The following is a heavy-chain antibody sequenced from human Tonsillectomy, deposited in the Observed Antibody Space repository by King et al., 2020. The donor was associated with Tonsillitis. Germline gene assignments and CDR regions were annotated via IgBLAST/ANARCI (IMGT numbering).Heavy chain of an antibody. CDR3: AKKPPPRQLGDYNYYGLDV. V-gene: IGHV3-21*01. D-gene: IGHD6-6*01. CDR2: ITSSSSYK. CDR1: GFSFSRFG. J-gene: IGHJ6*02. Sequence: VQLVESGGGLVKPGGSLRLSCAASGFSFSRFGMNWVRQAPGKGLEWVSSITSSSSYKYYADSVKGRFTISRDNAKNSLYLQMNSLRAEDTAVYFCAKKPPPRQLGDYNYYGLDVWGQGTTVTVSS.